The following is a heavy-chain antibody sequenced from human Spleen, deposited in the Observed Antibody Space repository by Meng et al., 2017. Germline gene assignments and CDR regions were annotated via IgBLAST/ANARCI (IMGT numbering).Heavy chain of an antibody. V-gene: IGHV1-2*06. CDR3: ARDEDISAAGKLFGDY. Sequence: ASVKVSCKASGYTFAAYWIQWVRQAPGQGLEWMGRIDPRSGDTQYAQKFQGRVTMTGDTSISTAYMELSGLRSDDTAMYYCARDEDISAAGKLFGDYWGQGTLVTVSS. CDR1: GYTFAAYW. CDR2: IDPRSGDT. J-gene: IGHJ4*02. D-gene: IGHD6-13*01.